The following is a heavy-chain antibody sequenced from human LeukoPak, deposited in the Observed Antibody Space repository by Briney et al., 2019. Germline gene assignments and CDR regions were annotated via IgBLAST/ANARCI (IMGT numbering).Heavy chain of an antibody. CDR3: ARDQPYYYDSSAYYVKAFDI. D-gene: IGHD3-22*01. CDR1: GFTFSSYA. V-gene: IGHV3-21*01. CDR2: ISSSSSSI. Sequence: PGGSLRLSCAASGFTFSSYAMTWVRQAPGKGLEWVSSISSSSSSIYYADSVKGRFTISRDNAKNSLYLQMNSLRAEDTAVYYCARDQPYYYDSSAYYVKAFDIWGQGTMVTVSS. J-gene: IGHJ3*02.